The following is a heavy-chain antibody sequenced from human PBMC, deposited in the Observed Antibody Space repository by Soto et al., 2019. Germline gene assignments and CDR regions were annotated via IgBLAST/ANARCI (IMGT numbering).Heavy chain of an antibody. CDR1: GGTFSSYA. D-gene: IGHD3-16*01. Sequence: QVQLVQSGAEVQKPGSSVKVSCKASGGTFSSYAIDWVRQAPGQGLEWMGGIIPIFGTADYAQKFQGRVTITEDESTSTAYMELSSLRSEDTAVYYCARGQTGGGWGYYFDYWGQGTLVTVSS. CDR2: IIPIFGTA. V-gene: IGHV1-69*12. J-gene: IGHJ4*02. CDR3: ARGQTGGGWGYYFDY.